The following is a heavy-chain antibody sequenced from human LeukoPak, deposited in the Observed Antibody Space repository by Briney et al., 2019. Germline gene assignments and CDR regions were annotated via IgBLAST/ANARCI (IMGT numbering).Heavy chain of an antibody. CDR3: ATGYYEPFAT. D-gene: IGHD2/OR15-2a*01. Sequence: PSETLSLTCRVSGASLSSYYLDWLRQSPGKGLEWIGYISDTGKTDSNPSLKSRVSISLDMSKKHFYLRLRSVTAADSAVYYCATGYYEPFATWGPGILVTVSS. CDR2: ISDTGKT. V-gene: IGHV4-59*01. CDR1: GASLSSYY. J-gene: IGHJ5*02.